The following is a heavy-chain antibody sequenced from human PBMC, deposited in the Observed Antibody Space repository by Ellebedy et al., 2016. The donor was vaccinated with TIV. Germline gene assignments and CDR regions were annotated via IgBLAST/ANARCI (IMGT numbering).Heavy chain of an antibody. CDR2: INHSGST. V-gene: IGHV4-34*01. CDR1: GGSFSGYY. J-gene: IGHJ3*02. Sequence: MPGGSLRLSCAVYGGSFSGYYWSRIRQPPGKGLEWIGEINHSGSTNYNPSLKSRVTISVDTSKNRFSLKLSSVTAADTAVYYCARVVWQQPVSYAFDIWGQGTMVTVSS. D-gene: IGHD6-13*01. CDR3: ARVVWQQPVSYAFDI.